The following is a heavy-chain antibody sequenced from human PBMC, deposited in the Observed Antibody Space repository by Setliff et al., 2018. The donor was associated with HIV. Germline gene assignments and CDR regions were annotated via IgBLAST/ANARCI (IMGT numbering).Heavy chain of an antibody. CDR2: IYNSGIT. CDR3: ARQQTALFVDY. V-gene: IGHV4-38-2*01. CDR1: GYPISSGYY. Sequence: SETLSLTCAVSGYPISSGYYWGWIRQPPGKGLEWIGNIYNSGITYYNPSLESRLTISVDTSKNQFSLSLTSVTAADTAVYYCARQQTALFVDYWGQGTLVTVSS. D-gene: IGHD2-21*02. J-gene: IGHJ4*02.